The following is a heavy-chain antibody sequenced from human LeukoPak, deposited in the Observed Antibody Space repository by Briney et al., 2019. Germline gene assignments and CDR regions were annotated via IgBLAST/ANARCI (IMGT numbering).Heavy chain of an antibody. Sequence: PSETLSLTCTVSGGSINNYYWSWIRQPPGKGLEWIGYIYYSGSTNYNPSLKSRVTISVDTSKNQFSLKLSSVTAADTAVYYCARAGRWSGYYLHQYYFDYWGQGTLVTVSS. CDR2: IYYSGST. CDR3: ARAGRWSGYYLHQYYFDY. D-gene: IGHD3-3*01. V-gene: IGHV4-59*01. J-gene: IGHJ4*02. CDR1: GGSINNYY.